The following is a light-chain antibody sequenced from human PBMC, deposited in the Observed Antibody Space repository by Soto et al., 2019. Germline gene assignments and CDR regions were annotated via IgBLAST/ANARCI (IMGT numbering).Light chain of an antibody. CDR1: QRVNTC. V-gene: IGKV1-5*01. CDR3: QQYQIDWT. Sequence: DIQMTQSPSTLSASVGDRVSIACRASQRVNTCLAWYQQKPGKAPTLLIYDASSLQSGVPSRFSGSGYGTEFTLTISSLQPDDFATYYCQQYQIDWTFGQGTKVDIK. J-gene: IGKJ1*01. CDR2: DAS.